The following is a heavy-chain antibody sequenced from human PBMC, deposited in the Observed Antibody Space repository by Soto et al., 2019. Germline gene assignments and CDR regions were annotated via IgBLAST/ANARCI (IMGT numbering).Heavy chain of an antibody. CDR1: GFIFSSYA. Sequence: PGGSLRLSCAASGFIFSSYAMSWVRQAPGKGLEWVSGLSGSGVSTYYADSVKGRFNISRDNSKNTLYLQMNSLRAEDTAVYYCAKAGSRIQGYGMDVWGQGTTVTVSS. CDR3: AKAGSRIQGYGMDV. J-gene: IGHJ6*02. V-gene: IGHV3-23*01. D-gene: IGHD5-18*01. CDR2: LSGSGVST.